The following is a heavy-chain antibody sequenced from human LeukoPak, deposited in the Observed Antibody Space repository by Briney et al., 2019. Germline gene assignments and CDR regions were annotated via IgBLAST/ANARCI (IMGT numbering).Heavy chain of an antibody. V-gene: IGHV3-23*01. CDR1: GFTFSNYG. CDR2: IRGSGGGT. CDR3: AKDRSLGYCSGGSCYLGWDAFDI. Sequence: GGSLRLSCAASGFTFSNYGMSWVRQAPGEGLEWVSVIRGSGGGTYYADSVKGRFTISRDNSKNTLYLQMNSLRAEDTAVYYCAKDRSLGYCSGGSCYLGWDAFDIWGQGAMVTVSS. J-gene: IGHJ3*02. D-gene: IGHD2-15*01.